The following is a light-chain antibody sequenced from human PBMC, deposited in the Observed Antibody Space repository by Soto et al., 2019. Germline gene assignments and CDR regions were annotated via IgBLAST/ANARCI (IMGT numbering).Light chain of an antibody. CDR2: GAS. J-gene: IGKJ1*01. CDR1: QSISSS. V-gene: IGKV3-15*01. CDR3: QQYNTWPPVT. Sequence: EIVMTQSPGTLSVSPGERATLSCRASQSISSSLAWYQQKPGQAPRLLIYGASTRATGIPARFSGSGSGTEFTLTISSLQSEDLAVYYCQQYNTWPPVTFGQGTKVEI.